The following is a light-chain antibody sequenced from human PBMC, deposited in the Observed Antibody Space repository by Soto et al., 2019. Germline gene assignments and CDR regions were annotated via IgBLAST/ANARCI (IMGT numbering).Light chain of an antibody. Sequence: DITMTQSPASLSAYVVDRVTLAFVASQNIRAFLNWYQQKPGKAPNLLIYAGSNLQSGVPSRFSGSGSGTEFTLTISSLQPDDFATYYCQQYNSYSWTFGQGTKVDIK. J-gene: IGKJ1*01. CDR3: QQYNSYSWT. V-gene: IGKV1-39*01. CDR2: AGS. CDR1: QNIRAF.